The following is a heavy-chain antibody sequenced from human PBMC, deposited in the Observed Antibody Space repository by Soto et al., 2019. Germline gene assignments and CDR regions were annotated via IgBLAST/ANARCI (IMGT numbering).Heavy chain of an antibody. V-gene: IGHV3-30*18. D-gene: IGHD4-17*01. CDR2: ISYDGSNK. CDR1: GFTFSSYG. CDR3: AKSPYGDSDYWYFDL. Sequence: QVQLVESGGGVVQPWRSLRLSCAASGFTFSSYGMHWVRQAPGTGLEWVAVISYDGSNKYYADSVKGRFTISRDNSKNTLYLQMNSLRAEDTAVYYCAKSPYGDSDYWYFDLWGRGTLVTVSS. J-gene: IGHJ2*01.